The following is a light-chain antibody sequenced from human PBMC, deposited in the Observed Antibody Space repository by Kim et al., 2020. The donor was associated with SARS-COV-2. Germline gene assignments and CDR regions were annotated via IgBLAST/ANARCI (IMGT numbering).Light chain of an antibody. Sequence: EVVMTQSPATLSVSPGERATLSCRASQSVSNNLAWYQQKPGQSPRLLIYGASTRATGVPAWFSGSGSGTEYTLTISSLQSEDFAVYYCQQYNNWPLTFGGGTKVEI. CDR2: GAS. J-gene: IGKJ4*01. CDR1: QSVSNN. V-gene: IGKV3-15*01. CDR3: QQYNNWPLT.